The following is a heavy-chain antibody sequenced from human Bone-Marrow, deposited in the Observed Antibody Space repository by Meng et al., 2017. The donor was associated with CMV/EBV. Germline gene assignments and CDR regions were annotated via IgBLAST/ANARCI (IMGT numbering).Heavy chain of an antibody. J-gene: IGHJ4*02. Sequence: ASVKVSCKASGYTFSTYDINWVRQATGQGLEWMGWMNPNSANTGYAQRFQGRVTMTRNTSISTAYLELTSLRSEDTAVYYCARNIFYSSGYGGDYFDYWGQGTLVTVSS. CDR2: MNPNSANT. CDR3: ARNIFYSSGYGGDYFDY. CDR1: GYTFSTYD. V-gene: IGHV1-8*01. D-gene: IGHD3-22*01.